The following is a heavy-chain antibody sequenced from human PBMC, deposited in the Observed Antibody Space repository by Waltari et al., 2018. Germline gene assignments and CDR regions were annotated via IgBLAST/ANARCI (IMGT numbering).Heavy chain of an antibody. D-gene: IGHD5-12*01. CDR1: GVSLTRSRTY. CDR2: MSYSGAT. CDR3: ATYIGASLGTAAFDV. J-gene: IGHJ3*01. V-gene: IGHV4-39*01. Sequence: QLQLQESGPGLVKPSATLSFTCSVSGVSLTRSRTYWAWIRQPPGQGLEWIATMSYSGATYSSPSLKSRVTISRDTSKNQLSLKLGSVTAADTAIYYCATYIGASLGTAAFDVWGQGTMVTVSS.